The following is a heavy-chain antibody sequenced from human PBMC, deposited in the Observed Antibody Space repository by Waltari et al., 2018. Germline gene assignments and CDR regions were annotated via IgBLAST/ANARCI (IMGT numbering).Heavy chain of an antibody. D-gene: IGHD6-13*01. V-gene: IGHV4-39*02. CDR1: GGSISSSSYY. CDR2: IYYRGST. CDR3: ARDGCGAAAGFDY. J-gene: IGHJ4*02. Sequence: QLQLQESGPGLVKPSETLSLTCTVSGGSISSSSYYWGWIRQPPGKGLEWIGSIYYRGSTYYNPSLKSRVTISVDTSISTAYMELSRLRSDDTAVYYCARDGCGAAAGFDYWGQGTLVTVSS.